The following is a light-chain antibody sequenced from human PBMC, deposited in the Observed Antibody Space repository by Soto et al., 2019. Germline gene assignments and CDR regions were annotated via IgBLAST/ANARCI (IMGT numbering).Light chain of an antibody. V-gene: IGKV1D-16*01. J-gene: IGKJ5*01. CDR2: LAS. CDR3: QQYNSYPIT. Sequence: IQMTQSPSSLSASVGDRVTITCRASQGISSWLGWYQQKPGKAPKSLIYLASSLQSGVPSRFSGSGSGTDFTLTINSLQPEDFATYYCQQYNSYPITFGQGTRLEIK. CDR1: QGISSW.